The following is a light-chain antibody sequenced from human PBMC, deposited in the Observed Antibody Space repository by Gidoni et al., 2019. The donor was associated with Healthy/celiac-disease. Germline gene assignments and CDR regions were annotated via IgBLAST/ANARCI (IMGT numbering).Light chain of an antibody. CDR3: QQSSNWPRLT. Sequence: EIVLTQSPATLSLSPGERATLSCRASQSFSSYLAWYQQKPGQATRLLIYDASNRATGIPARFSGSGSGTDFTLTISSLEPEDFAVYYCQQSSNWPRLTFGGGTKVEIK. CDR2: DAS. CDR1: QSFSSY. J-gene: IGKJ4*01. V-gene: IGKV3-11*01.